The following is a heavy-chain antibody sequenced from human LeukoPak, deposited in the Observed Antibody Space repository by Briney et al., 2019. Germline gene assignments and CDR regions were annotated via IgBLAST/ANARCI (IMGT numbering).Heavy chain of an antibody. CDR1: GYSISSGYY. CDR3: ARDPPRRTGAFDI. V-gene: IGHV4-38-2*02. D-gene: IGHD7-27*01. J-gene: IGHJ3*02. Sequence: SETLSLTCTVSGYSISSGYYWGWTRQPPGKGLEWIGNIYHSGSTYYNPSLKSRVTISVDTSKNQFSLKLSSVTAADTAVYYCARDPPRRTGAFDIWGQGTMVTVSS. CDR2: IYHSGST.